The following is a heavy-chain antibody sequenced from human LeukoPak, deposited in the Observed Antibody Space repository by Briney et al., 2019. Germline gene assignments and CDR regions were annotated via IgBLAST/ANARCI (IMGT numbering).Heavy chain of an antibody. J-gene: IGHJ4*02. Sequence: PSETLSLTCAVSGGSISSSNWWSWVRQPPGKGLEWIGEIYHSGTTNYNPSLKSRVTISVDKSKNQFSLKLSSVTAADTAVYYCARTVAPNKPNDYWGQGTLVTVSS. CDR2: IYHSGTT. CDR1: GGSISSSNW. V-gene: IGHV4-4*02. D-gene: IGHD1/OR15-1a*01. CDR3: ARTVAPNKPNDY.